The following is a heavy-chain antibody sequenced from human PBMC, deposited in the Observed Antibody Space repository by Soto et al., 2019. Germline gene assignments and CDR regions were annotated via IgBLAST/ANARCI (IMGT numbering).Heavy chain of an antibody. V-gene: IGHV3-72*01. Sequence: GGSLRLSCVGSGFTFSDHHMDWVRQAPGKGLEWVGRIRNKAYSYTTEYAAPVEGRFTISRDHSKNEMYLQMNSLQTEDTAVYYCARVGITTYYFDTWGQGTLVTVSS. CDR2: IRNKAYSYTT. D-gene: IGHD3-22*01. CDR3: ARVGITTYYFDT. J-gene: IGHJ4*02. CDR1: GFTFSDHH.